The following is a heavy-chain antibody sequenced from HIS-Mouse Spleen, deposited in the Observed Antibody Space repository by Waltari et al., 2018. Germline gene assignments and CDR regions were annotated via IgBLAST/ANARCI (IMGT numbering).Heavy chain of an antibody. D-gene: IGHD1-26*01. V-gene: IGHV3-30*18. J-gene: IGHJ6*02. CDR3: AKDRVRGSPGYYYYGMDV. Sequence: GFTFSSYGMHWVRQAPGKGLEWVAVISYDGSNKYYADSVKGRFTISRDNSKNTLYLQMNSLRAEDTAVYYCAKDRVRGSPGYYYYGMDVWGQGTTVTVSS. CDR1: GFTFSSYG. CDR2: ISYDGSNK.